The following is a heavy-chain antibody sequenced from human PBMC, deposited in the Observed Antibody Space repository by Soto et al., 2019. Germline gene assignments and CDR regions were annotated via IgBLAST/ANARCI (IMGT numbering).Heavy chain of an antibody. Sequence: QVQLQESGPGLVKPSETLSLTCTVSGASISSSYWSWIRQPAGKGLEWIGRIYTSGSTNYNPSLKSRLTMSGDTSRNQFSLKLTSVTAADTAFYYCVRDKGGSYADAFDIWDQGTMVTVSS. D-gene: IGHD1-26*01. CDR3: VRDKGGSYADAFDI. V-gene: IGHV4-4*07. CDR1: GASISSSY. CDR2: IYTSGST. J-gene: IGHJ3*02.